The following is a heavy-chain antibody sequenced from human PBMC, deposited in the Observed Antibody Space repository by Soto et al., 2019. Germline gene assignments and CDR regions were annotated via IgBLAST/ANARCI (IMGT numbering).Heavy chain of an antibody. CDR1: GYTFTAYW. CDR3: ARHSGSYYDF. D-gene: IGHD5-12*01. V-gene: IGHV5-51*01. J-gene: IGHJ4*02. CDR2: IYPGDSET. Sequence: PGESLKISCKGSGYTFTAYWIAWVRQMPGKGLEWMGAIYPGDSETKYRPSFQGQVTFSADKSISTAYLHWSGLKASDTAMYYCARHSGSYYDFWGQGTLVTV.